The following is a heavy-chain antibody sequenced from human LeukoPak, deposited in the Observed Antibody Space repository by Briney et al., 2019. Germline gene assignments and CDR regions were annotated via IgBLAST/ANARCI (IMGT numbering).Heavy chain of an antibody. J-gene: IGHJ4*02. CDR2: INPNSGGT. V-gene: IGHV1-2*02. CDR3: VPVCTNPFDY. D-gene: IGHD2-8*01. CDR1: VYTFTGYY. Sequence: ASVTVSFKASVYTFTGYYMHWVRQAPGQGVAWVGWINPNSGGTNYAQRFEGTVTMTRDRSISTAYMDLRRLRTDETAVYYCVPVCTNPFDYWGQGTLVTVSS.